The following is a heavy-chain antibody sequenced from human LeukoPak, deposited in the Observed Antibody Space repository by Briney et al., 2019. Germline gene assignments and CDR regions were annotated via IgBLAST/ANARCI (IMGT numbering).Heavy chain of an antibody. J-gene: IGHJ6*02. Sequence: GGSLRLSCAGSGFTFSSYAMSWVLQAPGKGLEWGSTISGSSGAGTYYAASVKGRFTVSRDNSRNTLYLKLNSLTAEDTAVYYCVKDRGGSPFYGMDVWGQGTTVTVSS. CDR1: GFTFSSYA. CDR2: ISGSSGAGT. V-gene: IGHV3-23*01. D-gene: IGHD1-26*01. CDR3: VKDRGGSPFYGMDV.